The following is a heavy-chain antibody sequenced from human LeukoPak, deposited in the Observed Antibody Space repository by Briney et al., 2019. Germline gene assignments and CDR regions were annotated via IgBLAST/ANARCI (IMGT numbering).Heavy chain of an antibody. CDR3: ARRQIAVAGAFDY. V-gene: IGHV3-30*03. Sequence: GGSLRLSCAASGFTFSSYGMHWVRQAPGKGLEWVAVISYDGSNRYYADSVKGRFTISRDNAKNSLYLQMNSLRAEDTAIYYCARRQIAVAGAFDYWGQGTLVTVSS. D-gene: IGHD6-19*01. J-gene: IGHJ4*02. CDR1: GFTFSSYG. CDR2: ISYDGSNR.